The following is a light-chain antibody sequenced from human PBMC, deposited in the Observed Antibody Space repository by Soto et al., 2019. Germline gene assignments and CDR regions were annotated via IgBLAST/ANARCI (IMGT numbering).Light chain of an antibody. Sequence: DIQLTQSPSTLSASLGERATLSCRASQSISSWLAWYQQKPGKAPKLLICKASSLESGVPSRFSGSGSGTEFTLTISSLQPDDFATYYCQQYHRYPWTFGQGTKVDIK. CDR2: KAS. CDR1: QSISSW. CDR3: QQYHRYPWT. J-gene: IGKJ1*01. V-gene: IGKV1-5*03.